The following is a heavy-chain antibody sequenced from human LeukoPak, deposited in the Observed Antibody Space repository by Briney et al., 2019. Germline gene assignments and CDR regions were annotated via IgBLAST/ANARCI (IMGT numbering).Heavy chain of an antibody. CDR2: FYSGGNT. CDR3: ATFSYAGNAGGSVGY. Sequence: GGSLRLSCAASGFTVSSNYMTWVRQAPGKGLGWGSVFYSGGNTYYADSVKGRFTISRDTSKNTVDLQMNSLRSEDAAVYYCATFSYAGNAGGSVGYWGQGTLVTVSS. D-gene: IGHD4-23*01. CDR1: GFTVSSNY. V-gene: IGHV3-53*01. J-gene: IGHJ4*02.